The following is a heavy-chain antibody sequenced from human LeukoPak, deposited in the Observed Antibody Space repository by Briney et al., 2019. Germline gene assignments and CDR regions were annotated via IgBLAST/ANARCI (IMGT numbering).Heavy chain of an antibody. CDR1: GYTFTSYG. Sequence: ASVKVSCEASGYTFTSYGISWVRQAPGQGLEWMGWISAYNGNTNYAQKLQGRVTMTTDTSTSTAYMELRSLRSDDTAVYYCALKQYLNWFDPWGQGTLVTVSS. CDR2: ISAYNGNT. V-gene: IGHV1-18*01. J-gene: IGHJ5*02. CDR3: ALKQYLNWFDP. D-gene: IGHD4-11*01.